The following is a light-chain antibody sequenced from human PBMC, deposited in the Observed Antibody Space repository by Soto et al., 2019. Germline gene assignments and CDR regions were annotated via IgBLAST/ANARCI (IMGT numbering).Light chain of an antibody. V-gene: IGLV2-14*01. CDR3: SSYSSSTVI. Sequence: QSALTQPASVSGSPGQSITISCTGTSSDIGRYDYVSWYQQHPGRAPKLMIYEVSHRPSGVSERFFGFKSGNTASLTISGLRTEDEADYYCSSYSSSTVIFGGGTKVTVL. CDR1: SSDIGRYDY. CDR2: EVS. J-gene: IGLJ2*01.